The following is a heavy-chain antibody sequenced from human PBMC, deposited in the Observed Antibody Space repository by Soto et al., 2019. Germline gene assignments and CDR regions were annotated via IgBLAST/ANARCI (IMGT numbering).Heavy chain of an antibody. D-gene: IGHD1-26*01. V-gene: IGHV1-69*13. CDR2: IIPIFGTA. J-gene: IGHJ3*02. CDR3: AREIRSTNAFDI. CDR1: GGTFSSYA. Sequence: ASVKVSCKASGGTFSSYAISWVRQAPGQGLEWMGGIIPIFGTANYAQKFQGRVTITADESTSTAYMELSSLRSEDTAMYYCAREIRSTNAFDIWGQGTMVTVSS.